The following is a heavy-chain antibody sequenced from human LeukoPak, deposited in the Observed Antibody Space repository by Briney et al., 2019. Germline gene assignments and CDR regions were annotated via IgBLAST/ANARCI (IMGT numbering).Heavy chain of an antibody. V-gene: IGHV3-30*02. Sequence: GGSLRLSCAASGFTLSSYGMHWVRQAPGKGLEWVAFIRYDGSNKYYADSVKGRFTISRDNSKNTLYPQMNSLRAEDTAVYYCAKDRPSYSSSGRLFDYWGQGTLVTVSS. CDR1: GFTLSSYG. CDR2: IRYDGSNK. D-gene: IGHD6-13*01. J-gene: IGHJ4*02. CDR3: AKDRPSYSSSGRLFDY.